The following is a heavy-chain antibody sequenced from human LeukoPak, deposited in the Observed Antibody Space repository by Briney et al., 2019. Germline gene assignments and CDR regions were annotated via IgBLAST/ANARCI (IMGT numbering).Heavy chain of an antibody. CDR3: ARLPRGLFGEFLNFDL. Sequence: SETLSLTCTVYGGSLSGSYWSWIRQPPGKGLEWIGDINHSGDTKYNPSLKSPVAISVDTSKNQVSLKLTSVTAADTAVYYCARLPRGLFGEFLNFDLWGQGSPVTVSS. CDR1: GGSLSGSY. J-gene: IGHJ4*02. D-gene: IGHD3-10*02. CDR2: INHSGDT. V-gene: IGHV4-34*01.